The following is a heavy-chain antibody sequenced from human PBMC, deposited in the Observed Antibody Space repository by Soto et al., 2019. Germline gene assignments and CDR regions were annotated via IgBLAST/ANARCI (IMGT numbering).Heavy chain of an antibody. D-gene: IGHD6-13*01. CDR3: ARRYGSSFDY. Sequence: VQLQESGPGLVKPSETLALTCTVSGGSISSYHFSWIRQPPGKGLEWIGYIYSSGSTNYNPSLKSRVTISVDTSKNQFSLKLSSVTAADTAVYYCARRYGSSFDYWGQGTLVTVSS. V-gene: IGHV4-59*08. J-gene: IGHJ4*02. CDR1: GGSISSYH. CDR2: IYSSGST.